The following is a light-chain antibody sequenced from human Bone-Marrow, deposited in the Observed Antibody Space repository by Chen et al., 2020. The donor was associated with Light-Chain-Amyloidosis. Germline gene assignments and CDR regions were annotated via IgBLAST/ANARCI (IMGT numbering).Light chain of an antibody. CDR1: SSDVGGDNH. V-gene: IGLV2-14*01. CDR2: EVT. CDR3: SSYTITNTLV. J-gene: IGLJ1*01. Sequence: QSALTQPASVSGSTGQAITISCTGTSSDVGGDNHVSCYQQHPDKSPKLMIYEVTNRPSWVPDLFSGSKSDNTASLTISGLQTEAEAYYFCSSYTITNTLVFGSGTRVTVL.